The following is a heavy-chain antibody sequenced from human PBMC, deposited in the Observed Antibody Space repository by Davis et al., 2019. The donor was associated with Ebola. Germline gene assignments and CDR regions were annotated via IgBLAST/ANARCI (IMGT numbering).Heavy chain of an antibody. J-gene: IGHJ6*04. Sequence: PGGSLRLSCAASGFTFSSYGMHWVRQAPGKGLVWVSRINSDGSSTSYADSVKGRFTISRDNAKNTLYLQMNSLRAEDTAVYYCAKSGLSFGVVKYHYGMDVWGKGTTVTVSS. CDR3: AKSGLSFGVVKYHYGMDV. CDR2: INSDGSST. V-gene: IGHV3-74*01. CDR1: GFTFSSYG. D-gene: IGHD3-3*01.